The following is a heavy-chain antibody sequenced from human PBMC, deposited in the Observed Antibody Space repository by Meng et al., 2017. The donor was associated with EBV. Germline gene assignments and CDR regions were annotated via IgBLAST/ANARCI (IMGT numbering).Heavy chain of an antibody. CDR2: IIPIFGTA. Sequence: GQVVQAGEGVKKPGSSVKVSCKASGGTFSSYAISWVRQAPGQGLEWMGGIIPIFGTANYAQKFQGRVTITADKSTSTAYMELSSLRSEDTAVYYCARAEIAAAGRLDYWGQGTLVTVSS. J-gene: IGHJ4*02. CDR1: GGTFSSYA. CDR3: ARAEIAAAGRLDY. V-gene: IGHV1-69*06. D-gene: IGHD6-13*01.